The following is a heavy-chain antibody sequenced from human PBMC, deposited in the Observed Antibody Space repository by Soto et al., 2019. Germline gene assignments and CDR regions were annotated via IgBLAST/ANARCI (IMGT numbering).Heavy chain of an antibody. D-gene: IGHD1-26*01. CDR3: ARVDGTY. J-gene: IGHJ4*02. CDR1: GYSFSSYA. V-gene: IGHV1-3*05. Sequence: QVQLVQSGAEEKKPGAPVKVSCKASGYSFSSYAIHWVRQAPGQGLEWMGWINAGNGNTKYSRKFQGRLTITSDTSASTAYMELNSLRSEDTAVYYCARVDGTYWGQGTLVTVSS. CDR2: INAGNGNT.